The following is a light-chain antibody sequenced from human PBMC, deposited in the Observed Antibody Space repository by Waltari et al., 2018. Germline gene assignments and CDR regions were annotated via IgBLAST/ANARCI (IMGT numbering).Light chain of an antibody. CDR1: QSLVSSDGNTY. V-gene: IGKV2-30*01. Sequence: VVMTQSPLSLPVTLGQPASISCRSSQSLVSSDGNTYFNWFQQRPGQPPRRLFYRVSNRDSGVPDRFSGSGSGSDFTLRISRVEAEDVGVYYCMQGSHWPWTFGQGTKVEIK. J-gene: IGKJ1*01. CDR2: RVS. CDR3: MQGSHWPWT.